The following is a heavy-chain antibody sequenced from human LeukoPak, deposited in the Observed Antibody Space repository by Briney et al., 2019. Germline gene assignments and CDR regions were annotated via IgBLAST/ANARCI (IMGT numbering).Heavy chain of an antibody. CDR1: GFTFSSYG. V-gene: IGHV3-30*18. D-gene: IGHD1-1*01. Sequence: PGGSLRLSCAASGFTFSSYGMHWVRQAPGKGLEWVAVISYDGSNKYYANSVKGRFTISRDNSKNTLYLQMNSLRAEDTAVYYCAKGQNWNPLLGYFDYWGQGTLVTVSS. J-gene: IGHJ4*02. CDR3: AKGQNWNPLLGYFDY. CDR2: ISYDGSNK.